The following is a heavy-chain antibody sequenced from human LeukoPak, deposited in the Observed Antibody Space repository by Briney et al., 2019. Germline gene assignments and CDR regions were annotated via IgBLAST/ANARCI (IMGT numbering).Heavy chain of an antibody. CDR1: GVTFSDCA. CDR3: ARVNFRDYRGYTWFEP. Sequence: PGGSLRLSCKGSGVTFSDCAVTWFRQTPGKGLEWVGFVRTKTHGGPPETAASVRGRFNVSRDDSAGIAYLQMTSLRTEDTAMYYCARVNFRDYRGYTWFEPWGQGTLVTVSS. V-gene: IGHV3-49*03. D-gene: IGHD3-10*01. CDR2: VRTKTHGGPP. J-gene: IGHJ5*02.